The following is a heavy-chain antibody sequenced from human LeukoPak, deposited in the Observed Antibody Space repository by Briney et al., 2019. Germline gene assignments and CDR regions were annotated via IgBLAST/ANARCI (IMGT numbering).Heavy chain of an antibody. CDR1: GFTFSSYA. CDR3: AKSGSSGYPDY. D-gene: IGHD3-22*01. J-gene: IGHJ4*02. Sequence: GGSLRLSCAASGFTFSSYAMSWVRQAPGKGLEWVSTISGNGDYTYYADSVKGRFTISRDNSKNTLYLQMNSLRAEDTAVYYCAKSGSSGYPDYWGQGTLVTVSS. V-gene: IGHV3-23*01. CDR2: ISGNGDYT.